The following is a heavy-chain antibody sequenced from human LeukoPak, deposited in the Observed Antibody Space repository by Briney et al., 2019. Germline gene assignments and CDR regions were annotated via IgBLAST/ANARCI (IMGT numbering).Heavy chain of an antibody. CDR1: GFTFSSYG. D-gene: IGHD3-3*01. V-gene: IGHV3-30*02. CDR2: IRYDGSNK. Sequence: GGSLRLSCAASGFTFSSYGMHWVRQAPGKGLEWVAFIRYDGSNKYYADSVKGRFTISRDNSKNTLYLQMNSLRAEDTAVYYCVKTGKITIFGVLALNGDYHYYYMDVWGKGTTVTVSS. CDR3: VKTGKITIFGVLALNGDYHYYYMDV. J-gene: IGHJ6*03.